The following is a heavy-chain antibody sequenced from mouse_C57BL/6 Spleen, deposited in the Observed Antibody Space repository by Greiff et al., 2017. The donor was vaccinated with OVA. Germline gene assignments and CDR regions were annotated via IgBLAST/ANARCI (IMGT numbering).Heavy chain of an antibody. J-gene: IGHJ2*01. D-gene: IGHD2-1*01. CDR3: TRGNYGNFYFDY. V-gene: IGHV1-15*01. Sequence: QVQLQQSGAELVRPGASVTLSCKASGYTFTDYEMHWVKQTPVHGLEWIGAIDPETGGTAYNQKFKGKAILTADKSSSTAYMELRSLTSEDSAVYYCTRGNYGNFYFDYWGQGTTLTVSS. CDR2: IDPETGGT. CDR1: GYTFTDYE.